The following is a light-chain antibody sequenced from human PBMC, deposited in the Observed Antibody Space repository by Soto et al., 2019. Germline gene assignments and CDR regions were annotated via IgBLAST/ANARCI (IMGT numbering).Light chain of an antibody. Sequence: AIQMTQSPSSLSASVGDRVTITCRASQGIRTDLGWYQQRPGKAPKLLIYATSNLQTGVPSRFRGSGSGTEFTLTISSLQTEDFATYYCLQDYSYPRTFGQGNKVEIK. J-gene: IGKJ1*01. V-gene: IGKV1-6*01. CDR2: ATS. CDR3: LQDYSYPRT. CDR1: QGIRTD.